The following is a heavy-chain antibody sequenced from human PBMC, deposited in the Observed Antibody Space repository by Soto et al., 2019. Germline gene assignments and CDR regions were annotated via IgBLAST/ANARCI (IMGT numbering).Heavy chain of an antibody. D-gene: IGHD6-19*01. CDR3: ARPSVAGAWGPFGY. Sequence: SETLSLTCTVSGGSISTYYWNWIRQPLGKGLEWIGHVYYSGTTNYNASLRSRVTISVDTSRNQFSLKLTSVTAADTAVYYCARPSVAGAWGPFGYWGQGTLVTVSS. J-gene: IGHJ4*02. CDR1: GGSISTYY. CDR2: VYYSGTT. V-gene: IGHV4-59*08.